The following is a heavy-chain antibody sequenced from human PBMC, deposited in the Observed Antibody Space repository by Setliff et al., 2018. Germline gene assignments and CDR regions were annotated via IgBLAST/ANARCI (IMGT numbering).Heavy chain of an antibody. D-gene: IGHD6-19*01. Sequence: SETLSLTCTVSGGSISSYYWSWIRQPAGKGLEWIGHIYIGGSANYNPSLKSRVTMSIDTSKTQFSLKLNSVTAADMAVYYRAREQWLDPPGYYYMDVWAKGTTVTVSS. CDR3: AREQWLDPPGYYYMDV. J-gene: IGHJ6*03. CDR2: IYIGGSA. CDR1: GGSISSYY. V-gene: IGHV4-4*07.